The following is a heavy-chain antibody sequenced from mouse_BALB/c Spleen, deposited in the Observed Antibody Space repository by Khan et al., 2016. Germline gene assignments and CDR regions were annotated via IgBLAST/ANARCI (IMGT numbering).Heavy chain of an antibody. CDR3: ARSRSIGGNYLFDY. J-gene: IGHJ2*01. D-gene: IGHD2-1*01. Sequence: QVQLQQSGAELARPGASVRMSCKASGYTFTSYTIHWVKQRPGQGLEWIGYINPTSGYTNYNPKFKDKATLTADKSSSTAYMQLSSLTSEDSAVYYCARSRSIGGNYLFDYWGQGTTLTVSS. V-gene: IGHV1-4*01. CDR2: INPTSGYT. CDR1: GYTFTSYT.